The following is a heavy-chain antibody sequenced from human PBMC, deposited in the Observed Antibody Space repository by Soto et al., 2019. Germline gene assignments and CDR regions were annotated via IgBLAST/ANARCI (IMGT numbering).Heavy chain of an antibody. V-gene: IGHV3-20*01. J-gene: IGHJ6*03. CDR2: INWNGGST. D-gene: IGHD3-10*01. CDR3: ARVAYGSGSFNYYYYMDV. Sequence: EVQLVESGGGVVRPGGSLRLSCAASGFTFDDYGMSWVRQAPGKGLEWVSGINWNGGSTGYADSVKGRFTISRDNAKNCLYLQMNRLRAEDTALDHCARVAYGSGSFNYYYYMDVWGKGTTVTVSS. CDR1: GFTFDDYG.